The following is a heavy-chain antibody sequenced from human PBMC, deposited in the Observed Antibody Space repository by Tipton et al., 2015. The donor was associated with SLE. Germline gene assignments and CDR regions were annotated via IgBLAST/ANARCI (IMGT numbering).Heavy chain of an antibody. CDR2: IRSIGSTI. CDR1: EFAFSSYA. J-gene: IGHJ3*02. CDR3: ARVGWEVDDAFDI. D-gene: IGHD1-26*01. V-gene: IGHV3-48*03. Sequence: SLRLSCAASEFAFSSYAMSWVRQAPGKGLEWVSYIRSIGSTIFYADSVKGRFTISRDNARNSLYLQMNSLRAEDTAIYYCARVGWEVDDAFDIWGQGTMVT.